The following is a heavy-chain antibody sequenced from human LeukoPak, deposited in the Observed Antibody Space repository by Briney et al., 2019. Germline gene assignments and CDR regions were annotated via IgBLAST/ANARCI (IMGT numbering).Heavy chain of an antibody. D-gene: IGHD3-10*01. Sequence: GESLKISCKGSGYSSTRNWIGWVRQMPGKGLEWMGIIYPGDSDTRFSPSFQGLVTISADKSISTAYLQWSSLKASDTAMYYCARRASDSSGEDWGQGTLVTVSS. J-gene: IGHJ4*02. CDR2: IYPGDSDT. CDR3: ARRASDSSGED. CDR1: GYSSTRNW. V-gene: IGHV5-51*01.